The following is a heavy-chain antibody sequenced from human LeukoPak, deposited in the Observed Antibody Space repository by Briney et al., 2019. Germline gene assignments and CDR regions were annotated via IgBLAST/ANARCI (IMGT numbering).Heavy chain of an antibody. CDR2: ISAYNGNT. CDR1: GYTLTSYG. Sequence: ASVKVSCKASGYTLTSYGISWVRQAPGQGLEWMGWISAYNGNTNYAQKLQGRVTMTTDTSTSTAYMELRSLRSDDTAVYYCARDLKETISSHNWFDPWGQGTLVTVSS. D-gene: IGHD1-7*01. CDR3: ARDLKETISSHNWFDP. J-gene: IGHJ5*02. V-gene: IGHV1-18*01.